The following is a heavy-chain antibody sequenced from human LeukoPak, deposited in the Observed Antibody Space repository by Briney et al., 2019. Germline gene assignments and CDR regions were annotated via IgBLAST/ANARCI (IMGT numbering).Heavy chain of an antibody. D-gene: IGHD7-27*01. CDR3: ARDAPGDRGFDY. V-gene: IGHV3-74*01. CDR1: GFTFSNFW. J-gene: IGHJ4*02. Sequence: QPGGSLRLSCAASGFTFSNFWMHWVRQAPGKGLVWVSHINRDGGSTSYADSVKGRSTISRDNAKNTLYLQMNSLRVEDTAVYYCARDAPGDRGFDYWGQGTLVTVST. CDR2: INRDGGST.